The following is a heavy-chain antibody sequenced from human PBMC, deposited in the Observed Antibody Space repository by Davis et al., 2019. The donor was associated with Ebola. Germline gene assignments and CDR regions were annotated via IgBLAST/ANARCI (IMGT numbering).Heavy chain of an antibody. D-gene: IGHD2-2*01. CDR3: TTDVVPAATRGVYYYYYYMDV. J-gene: IGHJ6*03. CDR1: GITFSNAW. V-gene: IGHV3-15*01. Sequence: GGSLRLSCEASGITFSNAWMSWVRQAPGKGLEWVGRIKSKTDGGTIDYAAPVKGRFTISRDDSKNTLYLQMNSLKTEDTAVYYCTTDVVPAATRGVYYYYYYMDVWGKGTTVTVSS. CDR2: IKSKTDGGTI.